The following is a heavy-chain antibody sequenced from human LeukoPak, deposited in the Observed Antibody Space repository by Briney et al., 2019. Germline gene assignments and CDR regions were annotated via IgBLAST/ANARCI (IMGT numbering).Heavy chain of an antibody. CDR3: ARGGSGSYYRWFDP. J-gene: IGHJ5*02. CDR2: INHSGST. V-gene: IGHV4-34*01. CDR1: GVSFSGYY. Sequence: SETLSLTCAVYGVSFSGYYWSWIRQPPGKGLEWIGEINHSGSTNYNPSLKSRVTISVDTSKNQLSLKLSSVTAADTAVYYCARGGSGSYYRWFDPWGQGTLVTVSS. D-gene: IGHD1-26*01.